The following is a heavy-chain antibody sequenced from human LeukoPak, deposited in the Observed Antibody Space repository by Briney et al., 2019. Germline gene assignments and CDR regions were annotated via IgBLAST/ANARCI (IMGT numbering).Heavy chain of an antibody. CDR3: AKNSREVATTGELDY. J-gene: IGHJ4*02. D-gene: IGHD5-24*01. CDR2: ISGSGGST. V-gene: IGHV3-23*01. Sequence: GGSLRLSCAASGFTFSTYAMSWVRQAPGKGLEWVSAISGSGGSTFYADSVKGRFTISRDNSKNTLFLQMNSLRAEDTAVYYCAKNSREVATTGELDYWGQGTLVAVSS. CDR1: GFTFSTYA.